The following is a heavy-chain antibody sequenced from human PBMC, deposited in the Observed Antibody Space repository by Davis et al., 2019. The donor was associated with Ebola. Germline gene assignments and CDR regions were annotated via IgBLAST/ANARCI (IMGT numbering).Heavy chain of an antibody. V-gene: IGHV3-7*01. D-gene: IGHD2-21*01. J-gene: IGHJ4*02. CDR2: ISPDGYQQ. CDR3: ARDRAYWAFDY. CDR1: GLAFRDDW. Sequence: GESLKISCTVSGLAFRDDWMDWVRQAPGKGLEWVANISPDGYQQYYVDSVKGRFTISRDNAKNSLYLQMSSLGADDTAVYYCARDRAYWAFDYWGRGTQVTVAS.